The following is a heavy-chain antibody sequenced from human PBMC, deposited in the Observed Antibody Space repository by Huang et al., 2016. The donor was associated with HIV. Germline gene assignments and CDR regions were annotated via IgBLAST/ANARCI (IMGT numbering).Heavy chain of an antibody. CDR2: IYYSGGT. CDR3: ARHPDYDFWSGYPFFDY. J-gene: IGHJ4*02. V-gene: IGHV4-39*01. CDR1: GGSISSSSYY. D-gene: IGHD3-3*01. Sequence: QLQLQESGPGLVKPSETLSLTCTVSGGSISSSSYYWGWIRQPPGKGLEWIVSIYYSGGTYYNPSLKSRVTISVDTSKNQCSLKLSSVTAADTAVYYCARHPDYDFWSGYPFFDYWGQGTLVTVSS.